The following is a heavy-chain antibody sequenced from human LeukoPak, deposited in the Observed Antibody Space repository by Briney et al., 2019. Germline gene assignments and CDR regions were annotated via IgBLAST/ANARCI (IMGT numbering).Heavy chain of an antibody. CDR3: ARGGRITMIVVDRPNAFDI. V-gene: IGHV3-23*01. Sequence: PGGSLRLSCAASGFTFSSYAMSWVRQAPGKGLEWVSAISGSGGSTYYADSVKGRFTISRDNSKNTLYLQMNSLRAEDTAVYYCARGGRITMIVVDRPNAFDIWGQGTMVTVSS. CDR1: GFTFSSYA. CDR2: ISGSGGST. D-gene: IGHD3-22*01. J-gene: IGHJ3*02.